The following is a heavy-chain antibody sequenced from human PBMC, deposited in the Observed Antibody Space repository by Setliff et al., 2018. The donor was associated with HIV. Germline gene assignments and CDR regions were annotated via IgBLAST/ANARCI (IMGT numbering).Heavy chain of an antibody. CDR2: IIPIFGTA. J-gene: IGHJ4*02. V-gene: IGHV1-69*13. CDR3: ARVRGGGYSPGDYFDY. D-gene: IGHD5-12*01. Sequence: SVKVSCKASGGTFSSYAISWVRQAPGQGLEWMGGIIPIFGTANYAQKFQGRATITADESTSTAYMELRSLRSDDTAVYYFARVRGGGYSPGDYFDYWGQGTLVTVSS. CDR1: GGTFSSYA.